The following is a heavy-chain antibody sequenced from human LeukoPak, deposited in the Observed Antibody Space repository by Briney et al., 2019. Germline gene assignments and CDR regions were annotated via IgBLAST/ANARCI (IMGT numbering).Heavy chain of an antibody. Sequence: PSETLSLTCTVSGGSISSHYWSCIRHPPGEGREGIGYIYYSGSTNYNPSLKSRVTISVDTSKDQFSLKLSSVPGADTAVYYCARDSKRPRGAFYIWGQGTMV. J-gene: IGHJ3*02. CDR2: IYYSGST. CDR1: GGSISSHY. D-gene: IGHD6-6*01. V-gene: IGHV4-59*11. CDR3: ARDSKRPRGAFYI.